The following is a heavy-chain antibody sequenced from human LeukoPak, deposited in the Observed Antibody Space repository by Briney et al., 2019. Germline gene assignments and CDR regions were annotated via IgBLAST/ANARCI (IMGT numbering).Heavy chain of an antibody. CDR3: ARANGGRFVV. V-gene: IGHV4-59*01. CDR1: GGSISKNY. CDR2: IFYNGRI. D-gene: IGHD1-26*01. J-gene: IGHJ6*04. Sequence: SETLSLTCTFSGGSISKNYWTWIRQAPGKELEWIGNIFYNGRINYNPSLKSRVTISLDTSKNQFSLRLTSVTAADTAVYYCARANGGRFVVWGKGTTVTISS.